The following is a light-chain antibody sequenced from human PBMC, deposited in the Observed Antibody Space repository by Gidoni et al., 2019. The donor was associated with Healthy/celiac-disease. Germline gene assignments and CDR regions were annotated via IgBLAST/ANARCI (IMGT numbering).Light chain of an antibody. Sequence: EIVLTQSPATLSLSPGDRATLSCRASQSVSSYLAWYQQKPGQAPRLLIYDASNRATGIPARFSGSGSGTDFTLTISSLEPEDFAVYYCQQRSNWPPGFGGXTKVEIK. J-gene: IGKJ4*01. CDR2: DAS. V-gene: IGKV3-11*01. CDR3: QQRSNWPPG. CDR1: QSVSSY.